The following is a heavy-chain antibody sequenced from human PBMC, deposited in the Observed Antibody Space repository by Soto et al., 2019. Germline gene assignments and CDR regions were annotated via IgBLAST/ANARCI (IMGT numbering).Heavy chain of an antibody. J-gene: IGHJ6*02. CDR3: ARSRRYSSPAGYYYGMDV. CDR1: GFSLSTSGMC. D-gene: IGHD6-13*01. Sequence: VSGPTVVNPTQTLTLTCTFSGFSLSTSGMCVSWIRQPPGKALEWLALIDWDDDKYYSTSLKTRLTISKDTSKNQVVLTMTNMDPVDTATYYCARSRRYSSPAGYYYGMDVWGQGTTVTVSS. CDR2: IDWDDDK. V-gene: IGHV2-70*01.